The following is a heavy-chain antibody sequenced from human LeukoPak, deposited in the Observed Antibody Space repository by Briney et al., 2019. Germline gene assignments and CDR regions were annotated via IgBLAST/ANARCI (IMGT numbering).Heavy chain of an antibody. J-gene: IGHJ4*02. CDR3: ARDGPRIYCTSTTCYEYYLDY. CDR1: GFTFSSYA. D-gene: IGHD2-2*01. CDR2: ISYDGSNK. V-gene: IGHV3-30-3*01. Sequence: GGSLRLSCAASGFTFSSYAMLWVRQAPGKGLEWVAIISYDGSNKYYADSVKGRFTVSRDNSKNTLYLQMNSLKAEDTAVYYCARDGPRIYCTSTTCYEYYLDYWGQGTLVAVSS.